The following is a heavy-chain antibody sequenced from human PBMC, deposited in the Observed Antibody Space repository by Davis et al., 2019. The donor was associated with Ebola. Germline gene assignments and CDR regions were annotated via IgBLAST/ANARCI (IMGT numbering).Heavy chain of an antibody. D-gene: IGHD2-2*01. Sequence: GESLKISCAASGFTFSSYAMSWVRQAPGKGPEWVSAISGSGGSTYYADSVKGRFTISRDNSKNTLYLQMNSLRAEDTAVYYCAKDGSGYCSSTSCRFNDYWGQGTLVTVSS. J-gene: IGHJ4*02. CDR3: AKDGSGYCSSTSCRFNDY. CDR2: ISGSGGST. CDR1: GFTFSSYA. V-gene: IGHV3-23*01.